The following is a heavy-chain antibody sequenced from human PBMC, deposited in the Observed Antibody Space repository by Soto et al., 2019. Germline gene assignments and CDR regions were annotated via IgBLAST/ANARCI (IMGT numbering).Heavy chain of an antibody. CDR3: ARGLSPHTAVVATKAGRFDY. V-gene: IGHV4-34*01. CDR1: GGSFSGYY. J-gene: IGHJ4*02. D-gene: IGHD5-12*01. CDR2: INHSGST. Sequence: PSETLSLTCAVYGGSFSGYYWSWVRQPPGKGLEWIGEINHSGSTNYNPSLKSRVTISVDTSKNQFSLKLSSVTAAGTAVYYCARGLSPHTAVVATKAGRFDYWGQGTLVTVSS.